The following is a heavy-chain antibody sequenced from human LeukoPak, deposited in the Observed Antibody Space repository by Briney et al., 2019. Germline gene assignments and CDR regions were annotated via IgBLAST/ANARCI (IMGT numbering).Heavy chain of an antibody. CDR2: IKSKTDGGTT. CDR1: GFTFSNAW. V-gene: IGHV3-15*01. J-gene: IGHJ6*03. CDR3: TTVEWLRLLGVYYYYYMDV. Sequence: GGSLRLSRAASGFTFSNAWMSWVRQAPGKGLEWVGRIKSKTDGGTTDYAAPVKGRFTISSDDSKNTLYLQMNSLKTEDTPVYYCTTVEWLRLLGVYYYYYMDVWGKGTTVTVSS. D-gene: IGHD5-12*01.